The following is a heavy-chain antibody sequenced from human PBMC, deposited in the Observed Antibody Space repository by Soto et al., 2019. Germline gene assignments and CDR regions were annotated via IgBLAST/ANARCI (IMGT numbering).Heavy chain of an antibody. CDR1: GFTCSSYS. Sequence: GGSLRLSCAASGFTCSSYSMNWVRQAPGKGLEWVSSISSSSSYIYYADSVKGRFTISRDNAKNSLYLQMNSLRAEDTAVYYCARNPGGIVGANDAFDIWGQGTMVTVSS. V-gene: IGHV3-21*01. CDR3: ARNPGGIVGANDAFDI. CDR2: ISSSSSYI. D-gene: IGHD1-26*01. J-gene: IGHJ3*02.